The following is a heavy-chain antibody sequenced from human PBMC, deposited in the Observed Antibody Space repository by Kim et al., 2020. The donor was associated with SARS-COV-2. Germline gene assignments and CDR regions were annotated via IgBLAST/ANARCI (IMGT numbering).Heavy chain of an antibody. Sequence: SVKVSCKASGGTFSSYAISWVRQAPGQGLEWMGGIIPIFGTANYAQKFQGRVTITADKSTSTAYMELSSLRSEDRAVYYCARTTQSRIKAAGTYYSYYYGMDVWGQGTTVTVSS. J-gene: IGHJ6*02. V-gene: IGHV1-69*06. CDR2: IIPIFGTA. CDR1: GGTFSSYA. CDR3: ARTTQSRIKAAGTYYSYYYGMDV. D-gene: IGHD6-13*01.